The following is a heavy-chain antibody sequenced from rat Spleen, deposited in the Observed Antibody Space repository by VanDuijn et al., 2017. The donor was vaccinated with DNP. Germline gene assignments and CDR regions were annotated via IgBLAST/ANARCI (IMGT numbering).Heavy chain of an antibody. CDR3: AREGLSGNDY. J-gene: IGHJ2*01. V-gene: IGHV1-43*01. CDR1: GYTFTSYY. CDR2: INTGSGRT. Sequence: QVQLQQSGAELAEPGSSVKISCKASGYTFTSYYISWIKQTTGQGLEYIGYINTGSGRTNYNEKFKGKATLTVDKSSSTAFMQRSSLTPDDSAVYYCAREGLSGNDYWGQGVMVTVSS. D-gene: IGHD1-11*01.